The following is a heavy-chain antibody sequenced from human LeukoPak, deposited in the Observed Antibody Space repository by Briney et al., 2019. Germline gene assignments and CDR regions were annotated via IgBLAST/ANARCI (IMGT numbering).Heavy chain of an antibody. V-gene: IGHV3-74*01. CDR3: ARDRGYTQDY. CDR2: IRTDGSTT. J-gene: IGHJ4*02. CDR1: GFTFSTYW. Sequence: GGSLRLSCAASGFTFSTYWMHWVRHASGKGLVWVSHIRTDGSTTTYADSVKGRFTISRDNAKNTLYLQMNSPRAEDTAVYYCARDRGYTQDYWGQGTLVTVSS. D-gene: IGHD5-12*01.